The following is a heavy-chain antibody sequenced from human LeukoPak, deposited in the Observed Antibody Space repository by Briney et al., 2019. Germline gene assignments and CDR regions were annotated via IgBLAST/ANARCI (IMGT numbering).Heavy chain of an antibody. Sequence: PGGSLRLSCVDSGXTSSNYAMSWVRQAPGGGLEWVAAISGNGGTTYYADSVKGRFTISRDNSKNTLYLQMNSLRAEDTAVFYCAKATTVSAAGSHFVYWGQGTLVSVSS. CDR3: AKATTVSAAGSHFVY. J-gene: IGHJ4*02. CDR1: GXTSSNYA. D-gene: IGHD6-13*01. V-gene: IGHV3-23*01. CDR2: ISGNGGTT.